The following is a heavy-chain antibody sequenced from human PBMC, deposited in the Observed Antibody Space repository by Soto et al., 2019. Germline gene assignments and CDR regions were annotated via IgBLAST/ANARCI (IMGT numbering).Heavy chain of an antibody. CDR3: AQTLGSAVAGPGRFDL. CDR2: ITPMFGKA. V-gene: IGHV1-69*12. Sequence: QVQLVQSGAEVKKPGSSVKVSCKASGGTFSRYAISWVRQAPGQGLEWMGGITPMFGKANYAQKFQGRITTPADESTSTVHMELRRLRSEDTAVYYCAQTLGSAVAGPGRFDLWGRGTLVIVSS. CDR1: GGTFSRYA. D-gene: IGHD6-19*01. J-gene: IGHJ2*01.